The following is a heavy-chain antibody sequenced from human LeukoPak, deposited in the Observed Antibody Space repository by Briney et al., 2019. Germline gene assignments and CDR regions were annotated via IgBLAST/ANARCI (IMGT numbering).Heavy chain of an antibody. D-gene: IGHD1-26*01. CDR1: GGSISSGGYY. CDR2: IYYSGST. CDR3: ARDRGAGMDV. J-gene: IGHJ6*02. V-gene: IGHV4-31*03. Sequence: SETLSLTCTVSGGSISSGGYYWSWIRQHPGKGLEWIGYIYYSGSTYYNPSLKSRVTISVDTSKNQFSLKLSSVTAVDTAVYYCARDRGAGMDVWGQGTTVTVSS.